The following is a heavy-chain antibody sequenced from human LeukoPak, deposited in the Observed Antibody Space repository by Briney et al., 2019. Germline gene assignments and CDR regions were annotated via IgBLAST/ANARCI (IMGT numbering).Heavy chain of an antibody. CDR2: IYSAGDT. D-gene: IGHD2-15*01. V-gene: IGHV3-66*02. J-gene: IGHJ5*02. CDR1: GFTVSSNF. Sequence: PGGSLRLSCVASGFTVSSNFMSWVRQAPGKGLEWVSVIYSAGDTYYADPVKGRFTISRDNFKNTLYLQMNSLRTDDSAVYYCARDYCRDVSCSIRWFDPWGQGTLVTVSS. CDR3: ARDYCRDVSCSIRWFDP.